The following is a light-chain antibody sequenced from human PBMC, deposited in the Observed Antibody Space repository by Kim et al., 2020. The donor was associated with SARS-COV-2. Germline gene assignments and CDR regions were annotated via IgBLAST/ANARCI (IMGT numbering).Light chain of an antibody. CDR1: SSDVGDYNY. J-gene: IGLJ2*01. V-gene: IGLV2-11*01. Sequence: VSGCPGQSVTISCTGTSSDVGDYNYVSWYQHHPGKAPKLMIYDVTKRPSGVPDRFSGSKSGNTASLTISGLQAEDEADYYCCSLKIFGGGTQLTVL. CDR2: DVT. CDR3: CSLKI.